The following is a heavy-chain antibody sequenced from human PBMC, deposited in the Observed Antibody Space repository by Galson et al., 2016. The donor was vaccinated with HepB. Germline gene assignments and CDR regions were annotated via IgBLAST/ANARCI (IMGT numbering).Heavy chain of an antibody. Sequence: SLRLSCAASGFTFSSYWMTWVRQAPGKGLEWVANIKEDGSVKYHVDSVQGRFTISRDNAKNSLYLQMNSLRAEDTAVYYCAREPRAGAYYFYYWGQGTLVTVSS. CDR2: IKEDGSVK. V-gene: IGHV3-7*03. CDR1: GFTFSSYW. CDR3: AREPRAGAYYFYY. J-gene: IGHJ4*02. D-gene: IGHD2-21*01.